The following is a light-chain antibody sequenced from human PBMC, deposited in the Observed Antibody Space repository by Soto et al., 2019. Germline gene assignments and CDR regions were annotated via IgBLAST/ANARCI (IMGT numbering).Light chain of an antibody. J-gene: IGKJ5*01. CDR1: RSISAW. CDR2: RAS. Sequence: DIQMPPSPSTLSAAIVYSFNRTFRASRSISAWLAWYQQKPGKATKLMIYRASNLESGAKSRFSGSGYGTEFTLTIRSMQPDDFATYHCKKYDSYPITCGPGPRRAIK. CDR3: KKYDSYPIT. V-gene: IGKV1-5*03.